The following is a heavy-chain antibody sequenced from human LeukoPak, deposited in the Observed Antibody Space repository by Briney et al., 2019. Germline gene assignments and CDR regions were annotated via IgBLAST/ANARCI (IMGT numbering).Heavy chain of an antibody. V-gene: IGHV3-7*01. CDR2: INQDGSEI. Sequence: GGSLTLSCAASGFTFSNYWLSWVRQAPGKGLEWLANINQDGSEIYYVDSVKGRFTISRDNGKNSLYLQINSLRADDTAVYYCARDQGSMIVVPTTTWYFDHWGRGTLVTVSS. CDR3: ARDQGSMIVVPTTTWYFDH. D-gene: IGHD3-22*01. CDR1: GFTFSNYW. J-gene: IGHJ2*01.